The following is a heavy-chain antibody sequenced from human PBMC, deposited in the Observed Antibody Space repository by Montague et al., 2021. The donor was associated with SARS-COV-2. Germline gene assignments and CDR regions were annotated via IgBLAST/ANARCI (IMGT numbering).Heavy chain of an antibody. D-gene: IGHD3-22*01. CDR3: ARARITMIVVVNAFDI. J-gene: IGHJ3*02. CDR1: GGSISSGGYY. CDR2: IYYSGST. Sequence: TRSLTCTVSGGSISSGGYYWSWNRQHPGKGLEWIGYIYYSGSTYYNPSLKSRVTISVDTSKNQFSLKLSSVTAADTAVYYCARARITMIVVVNAFDIWGQGTMVTVSS. V-gene: IGHV4-31*03.